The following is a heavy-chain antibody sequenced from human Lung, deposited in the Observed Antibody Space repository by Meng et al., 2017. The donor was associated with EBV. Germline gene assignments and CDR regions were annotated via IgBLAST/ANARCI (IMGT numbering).Heavy chain of an antibody. Sequence: VQPQHWGAGLLKPSDAPSHACGFSGRSFSSSYWSWIRQPPGKGLEWIGQINYSGITNYNPSLKSRVTISVDTSKNQFSLSLNSVTAADTAVYYCARGGTSSAPFDYWGQGTLVTVSS. D-gene: IGHD2-2*01. CDR3: ARGGTSSAPFDY. CDR1: GRSFSSSY. V-gene: IGHV4-34*01. CDR2: INYSGIT. J-gene: IGHJ4*02.